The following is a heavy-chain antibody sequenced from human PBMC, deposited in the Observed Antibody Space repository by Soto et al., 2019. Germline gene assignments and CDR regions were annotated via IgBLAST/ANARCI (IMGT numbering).Heavy chain of an antibody. D-gene: IGHD1-26*01. Sequence: GGSLRLSCAASGFTVSSNYMSCVRQAPGKGLEWVSVIYSGGSTYYADSVKGRFTISRDNSKNTLYLQMNSLRAEDTAVYYCARSYSGSFLSRFYYYYDLMDFSGQGTTVTVSS. CDR2: IYSGGST. CDR1: GFTVSSNY. CDR3: ARSYSGSFLSRFYYYYDLMDF. V-gene: IGHV3-53*01. J-gene: IGHJ6*02.